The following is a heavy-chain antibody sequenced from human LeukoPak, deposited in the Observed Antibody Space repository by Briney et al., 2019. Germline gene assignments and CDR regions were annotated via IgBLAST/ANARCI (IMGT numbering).Heavy chain of an antibody. CDR3: ARVHSGYDFFDY. J-gene: IGHJ4*02. CDR2: TSGDGITT. Sequence: GGSLRLSCAASGFTFHNYAIHWVRQAPGKGLEWVSLTSGDGITTYFADSVKGRFTISRDNAKNSLYLQMNSLRAEDTAVYYCARVHSGYDFFDYWGQGTLVTVSS. V-gene: IGHV3-43*02. CDR1: GFTFHNYA. D-gene: IGHD5-12*01.